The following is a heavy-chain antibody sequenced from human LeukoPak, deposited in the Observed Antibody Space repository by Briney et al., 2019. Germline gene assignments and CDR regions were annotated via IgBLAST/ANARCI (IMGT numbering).Heavy chain of an antibody. CDR1: GYTFNNYD. J-gene: IGHJ6*02. CDR3: ARLISLTTPPYFYYDMDV. V-gene: IGHV1-18*01. CDR2: ISPYNGNI. D-gene: IGHD1-1*01. Sequence: GASVKVSCKTSGYTFNNYDITWVRQAPGQGLEWMGWISPYNGNINYAQNIQGRVTMTTDTSTSTAYMELRSLRFEDTAVYYCARLISLTTPPYFYYDMDVWGQGTTVIVSS.